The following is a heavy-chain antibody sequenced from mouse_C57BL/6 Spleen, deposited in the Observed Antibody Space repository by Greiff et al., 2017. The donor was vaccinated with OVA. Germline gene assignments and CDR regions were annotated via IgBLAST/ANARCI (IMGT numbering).Heavy chain of an antibody. D-gene: IGHD1-1*01. CDR2: IDPSDSYT. Sequence: QVQLQQPGAELVMPGASVKLSCKASGYTFTSYWMHWVKQRPGQGLEWIGEIDPSDSYTNYNQKFKGKSTLTVDKSSSTAYMQLSSLTSEDSAVYYCARFRGSSYEYFDVWGRGTTVTVSS. CDR3: ARFRGSSYEYFDV. CDR1: GYTFTSYW. V-gene: IGHV1-69*01. J-gene: IGHJ1*03.